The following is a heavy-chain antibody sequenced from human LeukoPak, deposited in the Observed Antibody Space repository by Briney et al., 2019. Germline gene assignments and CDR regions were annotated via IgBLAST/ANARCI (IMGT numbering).Heavy chain of an antibody. CDR3: ARGYCSGGSCPAFDY. J-gene: IGHJ4*02. CDR2: ISAYNGNT. V-gene: IGHV1-18*01. D-gene: IGHD2-15*01. CDR1: GGTFSSYA. Sequence: ASVKVSCKASGGTFSSYAISWVRQAPGQGLEWMGWISAYNGNTNYAQKLQGRVTMTTDTSTSTAYMELWSLRSDDTAVYYCARGYCSGGSCPAFDYWGQGTLVTVSS.